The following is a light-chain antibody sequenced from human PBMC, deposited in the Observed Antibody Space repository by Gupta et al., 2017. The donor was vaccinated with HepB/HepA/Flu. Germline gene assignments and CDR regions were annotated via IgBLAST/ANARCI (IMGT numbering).Light chain of an antibody. CDR2: GAS. CDR3: QQYGSSPLFT. J-gene: IGKJ3*01. CDR1: QSVSSSY. V-gene: IGKV3-20*01. Sequence: EIVLTQSPGTLSLSPGERATLSCRASQSVSSSYLAWYQQKPGQAPRLLIYGASSRATGIPDRFSGSGSGTDFTLTINRLEPEDFAVYYCQQYGSSPLFTFGKGTKLNIK.